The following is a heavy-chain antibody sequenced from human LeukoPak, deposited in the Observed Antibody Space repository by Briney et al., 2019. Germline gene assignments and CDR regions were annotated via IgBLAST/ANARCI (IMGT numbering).Heavy chain of an antibody. J-gene: IGHJ4*02. D-gene: IGHD6-6*01. CDR1: GFPFSSHG. V-gene: IGHV3-23*01. Sequence: GGSLRLSCAGSGFPFSSHGMNWVRQAPGKGLEWVSGISPGGPTYYADSVKGRFTISRDDSKNTLYLQMNSLTAEDTAVYYCARDPYSSSSFDYWGQGTLVTVSS. CDR2: ISPGGPT. CDR3: ARDPYSSSSFDY.